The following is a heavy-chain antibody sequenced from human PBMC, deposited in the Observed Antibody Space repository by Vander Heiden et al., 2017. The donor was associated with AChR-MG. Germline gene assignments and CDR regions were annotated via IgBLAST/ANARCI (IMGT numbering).Heavy chain of an antibody. CDR1: GYTFTTYF. Sequence: QVQLVQSGAEEKKPGASVNVSCKASGYTFTTYFIHWVRQAPGQGLEWMGLINPRDGKTRYAQKFQGGVTMTSDTSTSTVYMEVSSLRSEDTAVYYCSRGGNEDFWGQGTLVTVSS. CDR2: INPRDGKT. J-gene: IGHJ4*02. V-gene: IGHV1-46*03. CDR3: SRGGNEDF. D-gene: IGHD1-26*01.